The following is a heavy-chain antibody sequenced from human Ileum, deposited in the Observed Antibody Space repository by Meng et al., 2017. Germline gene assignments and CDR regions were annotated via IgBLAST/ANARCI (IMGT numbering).Heavy chain of an antibody. CDR2: IHYTGST. CDR1: GGSIGSAAYY. V-gene: IGHV4-31*03. Sequence: QVQLQESGPGLVKVSQTLSLTCTVSGGSIGSAAYYWTWIRQHPAKGLEWIGYIHYTGSTSYNPSLESRTSTSIDTSNNQFSLKVTSVTAADTAMYYCARGVSAAGLFDNWGPGTLVTVSS. J-gene: IGHJ4*02. D-gene: IGHD2-2*01. CDR3: ARGVSAAGLFDN.